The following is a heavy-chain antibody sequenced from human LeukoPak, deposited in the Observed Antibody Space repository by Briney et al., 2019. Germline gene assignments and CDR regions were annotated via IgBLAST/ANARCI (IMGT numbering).Heavy chain of an antibody. D-gene: IGHD2-8*01. Sequence: PSETLSLTCTVSGVSISSAAYYWSWIRQPPGKGLEWIGYIYYSGSTNYNPSLKSRVTISVDTSKNQFSLKLSSVTAADTAVYYCASLILYGAPSVDVWGKGTTVTVSS. V-gene: IGHV4-61*08. CDR1: GVSISSAAYY. CDR3: ASLILYGAPSVDV. CDR2: IYYSGST. J-gene: IGHJ6*04.